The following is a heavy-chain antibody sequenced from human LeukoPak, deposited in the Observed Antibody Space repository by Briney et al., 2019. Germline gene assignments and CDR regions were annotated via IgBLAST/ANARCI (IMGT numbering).Heavy chain of an antibody. CDR1: GFTFSSYG. V-gene: IGHV3-33*01. J-gene: IGHJ4*02. D-gene: IGHD3-22*01. CDR2: IWYDGSNK. CDR3: ARDRYDSSGYVDY. Sequence: GSLRLSCAASGFTFSSYGMHWVRRAPGKGLEWVAVIWYDGSNKYYADSVKGRFTISRDNSKNTLYLQMNSLRAEDTAVYYCARDRYDSSGYVDYWGQGTLVTVSS.